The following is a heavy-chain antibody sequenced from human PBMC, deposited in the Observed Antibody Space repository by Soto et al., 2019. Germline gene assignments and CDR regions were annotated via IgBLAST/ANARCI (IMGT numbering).Heavy chain of an antibody. CDR2: ISAYNGNT. Sequence: ASVKVSCKASGYTFTSYGISWVRQAPGQGLEWMGWISAYNGNTNYAQKLQGRVTMTTDTSTSTAYMELRSLRSDDTAVYYCARATLVVVVAAPQYFDYWGQGTLVTVSS. J-gene: IGHJ4*02. V-gene: IGHV1-18*01. CDR1: GYTFTSYG. D-gene: IGHD2-15*01. CDR3: ARATLVVVVAAPQYFDY.